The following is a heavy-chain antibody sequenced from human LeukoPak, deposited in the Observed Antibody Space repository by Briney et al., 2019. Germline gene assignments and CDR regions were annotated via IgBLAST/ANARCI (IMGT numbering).Heavy chain of an antibody. CDR1: GGTFNSYA. D-gene: IGHD6-13*01. J-gene: IGHJ4*02. Sequence: AVKVSCKASGGTFNSYAISWVRQAPGQGLEWMGGIIPIFGTAHYAQKFQGRVTITADESTSTAYMELSSLRSEDTAVYYCACSGYSSSWYYFDYWGQGTLVTVSS. CDR3: ACSGYSSSWYYFDY. CDR2: IIPIFGTA. V-gene: IGHV1-69*01.